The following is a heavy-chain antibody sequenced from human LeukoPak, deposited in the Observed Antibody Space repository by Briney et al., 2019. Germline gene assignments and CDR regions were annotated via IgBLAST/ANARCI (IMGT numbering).Heavy chain of an antibody. Sequence: GGSLRLSCAASGFTFSNYAMSWVRQAPGKGLEWVSTVSASGGSAYYADSVKGRFTISRGNSKNTLYLQMNSLRAEDTAVYYCAKDRRIQLWLGFDYWGQGTLVTVSS. V-gene: IGHV3-23*01. CDR1: GFTFSNYA. D-gene: IGHD5-18*01. J-gene: IGHJ4*02. CDR3: AKDRRIQLWLGFDY. CDR2: VSASGGSA.